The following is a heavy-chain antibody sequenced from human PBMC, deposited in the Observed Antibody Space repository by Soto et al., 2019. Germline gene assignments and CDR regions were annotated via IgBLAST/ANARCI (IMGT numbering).Heavy chain of an antibody. J-gene: IGHJ6*02. CDR1: GGNFRSYG. V-gene: IGHV3-33*01. CDR3: GRDFFFFDRRGFWARRPSGMGG. Sequence: GGSQRLSSTASGGNFRSYGMHWVRQAPGKGLEWVAVIWYDGSNKYYADSVKGRFTISRDNSKNTLYLQMNSLRAEDTAVYYCGRDFFFFDRRGFWARRPSGMGGWGQGT. D-gene: IGHD3-22*01. CDR2: IWYDGSNK.